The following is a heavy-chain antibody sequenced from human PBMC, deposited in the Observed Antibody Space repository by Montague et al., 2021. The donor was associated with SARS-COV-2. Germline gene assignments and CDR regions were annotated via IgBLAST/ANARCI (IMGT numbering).Heavy chain of an antibody. D-gene: IGHD5-24*01. Sequence: SLRLSCATPGLIVASNYMSWVRQAPGKGLEWVSLMYSAGNTYYADSVKGRFSISIDKSKNTLYLQMNSLRPEDTAVYYCVSRDGYTASWGQGTLVTVSS. CDR1: GLIVASNY. CDR3: VSRDGYTAS. CDR2: MYSAGNT. J-gene: IGHJ5*02. V-gene: IGHV3-53*05.